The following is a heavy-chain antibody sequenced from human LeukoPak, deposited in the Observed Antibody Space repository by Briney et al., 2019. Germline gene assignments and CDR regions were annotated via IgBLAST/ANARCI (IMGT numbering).Heavy chain of an antibody. V-gene: IGHV4-39*07. J-gene: IGHJ4*02. Sequence: SETLSLTCTVSGGSISSSSYYWGWIRQPPGKGLEWIGRIYYSGSTYYNPSLKSRVTISVDTSKNQFSLKLSSVTAADTAVYYCASQIVGATRGPNFDYWGQGTLVTVSS. D-gene: IGHD1-26*01. CDR2: IYYSGST. CDR3: ASQIVGATRGPNFDY. CDR1: GGSISSSSYY.